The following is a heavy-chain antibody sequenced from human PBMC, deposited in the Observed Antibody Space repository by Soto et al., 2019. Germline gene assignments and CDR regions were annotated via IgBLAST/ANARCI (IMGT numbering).Heavy chain of an antibody. V-gene: IGHV1-8*02. D-gene: IGHD3-10*01. CDR2: MNPNSGDT. J-gene: IGHJ4*02. CDR1: GYTFTSSD. CDR3: ARGPPESAGV. Sequence: QAQLVQSGTEVKKPGASVKVSCKASGYTFTSSDINWVRQATGQGLEWMGWMNPNSGDTGYAQKFQGRGTLTRITSISTAYVELSSLRSEDRAVYYCARGPPESAGVWGQGTLVTVSS.